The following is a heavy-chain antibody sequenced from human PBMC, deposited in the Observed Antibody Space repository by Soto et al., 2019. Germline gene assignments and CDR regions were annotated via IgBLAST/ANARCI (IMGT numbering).Heavy chain of an antibody. CDR2: IDPSDSYT. J-gene: IGHJ4*02. D-gene: IGHD6-13*01. CDR1: GYSFTSYW. Sequence: ESLKISCTGSGYSFTSYWISWVRQMPGNGLEWMGRIDPSDSYTNYSPSFQGHVTISADKSISTAYLQWSSLKASDTAMYSCARDSSSWYDYWGQGTLVTVSS. CDR3: ARDSSSWYDY. V-gene: IGHV5-10-1*01.